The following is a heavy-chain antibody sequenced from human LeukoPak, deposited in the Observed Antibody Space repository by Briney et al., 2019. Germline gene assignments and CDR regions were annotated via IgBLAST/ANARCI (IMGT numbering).Heavy chain of an antibody. J-gene: IGHJ6*02. CDR3: ARDHTVVTSRGTYYYGMDV. V-gene: IGHV3-33*01. Sequence: GGSLRLSCAASGFTFSSYGMHWVRQAPGKGLEWVAVIWYDGSNKYYADSVKGRFTIPRDNSKNTLYLQMNSLRAEDTAVYYCARDHTVVTSRGTYYYGMDVWGQGTTVTVSS. D-gene: IGHD2-21*02. CDR1: GFTFSSYG. CDR2: IWYDGSNK.